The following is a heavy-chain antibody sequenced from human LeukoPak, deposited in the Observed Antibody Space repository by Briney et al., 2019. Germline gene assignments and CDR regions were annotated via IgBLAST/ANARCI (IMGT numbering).Heavy chain of an antibody. CDR2: IYSGGST. CDR1: GFTVSSNY. J-gene: IGHJ6*02. V-gene: IGHV3-53*05. CDR3: ARDGGYSSHYYYYGMDV. Sequence: LAGGSLRLSCAASGFTVSSNYMSWVRQAPGKGLEWVSVIYSGGSTYYADSVKGRFTISRDNSKNTLYLQMNNLRAEDTAVYYCARDGGYSSHYYYYGMDVWGQGTTVTVSS. D-gene: IGHD6-19*01.